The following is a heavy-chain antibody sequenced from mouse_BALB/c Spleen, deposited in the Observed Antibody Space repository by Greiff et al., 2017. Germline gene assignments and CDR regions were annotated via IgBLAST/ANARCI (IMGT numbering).Heavy chain of an antibody. J-gene: IGHJ4*01. CDR3: ARDLYSYAMDY. Sequence: VQLVESGPGLVAPSQSLSITRTVSGFSLTSYGVHWVRQPPGKGLEWLGVIWAGGSTNYNSALMSRLSISKDNSKSQVFLKMNSLQTDDTAMYYCARDLYSYAMDYWGQGTSVTVSS. CDR2: IWAGGST. V-gene: IGHV2-9*02. D-gene: IGHD2-12*01. CDR1: GFSLTSYG.